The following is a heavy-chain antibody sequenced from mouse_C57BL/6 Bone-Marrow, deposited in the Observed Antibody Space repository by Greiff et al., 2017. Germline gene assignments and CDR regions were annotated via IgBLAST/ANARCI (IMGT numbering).Heavy chain of an antibody. CDR3: ARSSNPDDDY. Sequence: EVQLVESEGGLVQPGSSMKLSCTASGFTFSDYYMAWVRQVPEKGLEWVANINYDGSSTYSLDSLKSPFIISRANSNNILYLQMSSLKSEDTATDYCARSSNPDDDYWGQGTTLTVSS. V-gene: IGHV5-16*01. J-gene: IGHJ2*01. CDR1: GFTFSDYY. CDR2: INYDGSST. D-gene: IGHD2-5*01.